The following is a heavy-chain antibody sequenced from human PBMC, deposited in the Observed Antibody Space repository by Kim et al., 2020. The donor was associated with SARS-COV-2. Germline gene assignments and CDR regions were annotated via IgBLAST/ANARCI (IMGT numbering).Heavy chain of an antibody. D-gene: IGHD3-3*01. CDR1: GFTFTNYY. Sequence: GGSLRLSCAASGFTFTNYYMSWIRQAPGKGLEWVSYIGPSGSTIYYADSVKGRFTISRDNAKNSLYLQMNSLRVEDTAVYYCAREGSGRKFDYWGQGTLVPVSS. V-gene: IGHV3-11*04. CDR2: IGPSGSTI. J-gene: IGHJ4*02. CDR3: AREGSGRKFDY.